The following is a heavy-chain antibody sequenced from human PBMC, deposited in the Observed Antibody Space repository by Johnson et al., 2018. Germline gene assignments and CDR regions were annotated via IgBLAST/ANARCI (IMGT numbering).Heavy chain of an antibody. CDR2: IKQDGSEK. V-gene: IGHV3-7*01. CDR1: GFTFSSYW. Sequence: EVQLVETGGGVVQPGRSLRLSCAASGFTFSSYWMSWVRQAPGKGLEWVANIKQDGSEKYYVDSVKGRFTISRDNAKNSLYLQMNSLRDEDTAVYYCARTLGDDYGSGRNEYFQHWGQGTLVTVSS. CDR3: ARTLGDDYGSGRNEYFQH. D-gene: IGHD3-10*01. J-gene: IGHJ1*01.